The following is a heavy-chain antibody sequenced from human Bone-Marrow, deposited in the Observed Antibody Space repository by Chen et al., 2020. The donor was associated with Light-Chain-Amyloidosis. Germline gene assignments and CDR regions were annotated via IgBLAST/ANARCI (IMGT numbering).Heavy chain of an antibody. CDR1: GFTFDHSA. V-gene: IGHV3-9*01. Sequence: EVQLVESWGGLVQPGRSLRLSCVASGFTFDHSAMHWVRQIPGKGLEWVAGISWNSASVGYADSVEGRFTVSRDNAKHSLHLQMNSLRIEDTAFYYCTKDVSESWYRSPNYFADWGQGTLVTVSS. J-gene: IGHJ4*02. D-gene: IGHD1-26*01. CDR3: TKDVSESWYRSPNYFAD. CDR2: ISWNSASV.